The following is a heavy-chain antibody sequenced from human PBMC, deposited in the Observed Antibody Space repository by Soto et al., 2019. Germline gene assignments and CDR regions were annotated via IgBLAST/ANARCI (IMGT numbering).Heavy chain of an antibody. V-gene: IGHV3-23*01. CDR3: AKEEEYSSSWSSLEG. CDR2: ISGSGGST. D-gene: IGHD6-13*01. J-gene: IGHJ4*02. Sequence: EVQLLESGGGLVQPGGSLRLSCAASGFTFSSYAMSWVRQAPGKGLEWVSAISGSGGSTYYADSVKGRFTISRDNSKNTRYLQMNSLRAEDPAVYYCAKEEEYSSSWSSLEGWGQGTLVTVSS. CDR1: GFTFSSYA.